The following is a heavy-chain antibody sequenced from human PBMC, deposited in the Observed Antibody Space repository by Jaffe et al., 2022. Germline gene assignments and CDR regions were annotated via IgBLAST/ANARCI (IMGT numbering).Heavy chain of an antibody. CDR2: IKQDGSEK. CDR1: GFTFSSYW. CDR3: ARARKDGYKMRDYYYYYYMDV. Sequence: EVQLVESGGGLVQPGGSLRLSCAASGFTFSSYWMSWVRQAPGKGLEWVANIKQDGSEKYYVDSVKGRFTISRDNAKNSLYLQMNSLRAEDTAVYYCARARKDGYKMRDYYYYYYMDVWGKGTTVTVSS. D-gene: IGHD5-12*01. J-gene: IGHJ6*03. V-gene: IGHV3-7*05.